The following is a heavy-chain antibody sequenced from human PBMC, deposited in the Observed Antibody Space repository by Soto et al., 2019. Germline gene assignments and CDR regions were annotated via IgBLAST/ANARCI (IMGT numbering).Heavy chain of an antibody. J-gene: IGHJ6*02. Sequence: SETLSLTCTVSGGSISSYYWIWIRQPPGKGLEWIGYVHDSWGSHYNPSLKSRVAISLDTSKSQFFLKLTSVTATDTPLYYCVRQGFGALHGLVDVWXQGTTVTVSS. CDR2: VHDSWGS. D-gene: IGHD3-10*01. V-gene: IGHV4-59*08. CDR1: GGSISSYY. CDR3: VRQGFGALHGLVDV.